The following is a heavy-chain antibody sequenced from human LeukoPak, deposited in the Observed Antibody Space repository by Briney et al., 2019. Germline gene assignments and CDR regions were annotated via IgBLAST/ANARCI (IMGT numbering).Heavy chain of an antibody. V-gene: IGHV3-74*01. CDR2: INSDGSST. D-gene: IGHD1-14*01. CDR3: ARLTGFPYYFDY. CDR1: GFTFSSYW. Sequence: GGSLRLSCAASGFTFSSYWMHWVRQAPGKGLVWVSRINSDGSSTSYADSVKGRFTISRDNSKNTLYLQMNSLRAEDTAVYYCARLTGFPYYFDYWGQGTLVTVSS. J-gene: IGHJ4*02.